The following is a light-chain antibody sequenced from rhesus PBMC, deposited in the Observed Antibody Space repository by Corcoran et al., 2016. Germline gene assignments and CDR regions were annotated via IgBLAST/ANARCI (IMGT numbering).Light chain of an antibody. CDR2: DAS. CDR3: QQYSNWPLT. J-gene: IGKJ4*01. CDR1: QSVSSS. Sequence: EIVLTQSPATLSLSPGERATLSCRASQSVSSSLAWYQQKPGQAPRLLIYDASSRATGIPDRFSGSGSGTDFTLTISSLEPEEVGVYYCQQYSNWPLTFGGGTKVELK. V-gene: IGKV3-35*01.